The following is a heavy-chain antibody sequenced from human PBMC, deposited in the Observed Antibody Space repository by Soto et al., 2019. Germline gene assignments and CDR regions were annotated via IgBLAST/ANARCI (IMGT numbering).Heavy chain of an antibody. CDR1: GGSISSYY. CDR3: ARRYVASFDY. D-gene: IGHD3-16*01. Sequence: QVQLQESGPGLVKPSETLSLTCTVSGGSISSYYWSWIRQPPGKGLEWIGYIYYSGSTNYNPSRRSRVTISVDTSKNQFSLKLSSVTAADTAVYYCARRYVASFDYWGKGTLVTVSS. V-gene: IGHV4-59*01. CDR2: IYYSGST. J-gene: IGHJ4*02.